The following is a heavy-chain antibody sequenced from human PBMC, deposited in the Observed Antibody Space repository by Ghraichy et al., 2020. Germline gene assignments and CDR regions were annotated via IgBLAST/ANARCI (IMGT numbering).Heavy chain of an antibody. V-gene: IGHV3-7*01. J-gene: IGHJ4*02. CDR3: GRFRPFDY. Sequence: LSLTCAASGFTFSNYWMSWVRQAPGKGLEWVANINEDGSETYYGDSVKGRFTIFRDNAKNSLYLQMNSLRAEDTAVYYCGRFRPFDYWGQGTLVPVSS. CDR2: INEDGSET. CDR1: GFTFSNYW.